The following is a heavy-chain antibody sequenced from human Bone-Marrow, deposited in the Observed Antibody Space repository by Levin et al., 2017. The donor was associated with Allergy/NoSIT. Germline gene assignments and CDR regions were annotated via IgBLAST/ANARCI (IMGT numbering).Heavy chain of an antibody. CDR1: GFSFNTYA. CDR3: ARDQVSGNYYGNSFDS. Sequence: GGSLRLSCAASGFSFNTYAMHWVRQAPGKGLEWVAATSFDGTSKYYPDSVGGRFTVSRDNSKNTLYLQMDSLRTADTAVYYCARDQVSGNYYGNSFDSWGQGTLVTVSS. CDR2: TSFDGTSK. J-gene: IGHJ4*02. D-gene: IGHD3-10*01. V-gene: IGHV3-30*04.